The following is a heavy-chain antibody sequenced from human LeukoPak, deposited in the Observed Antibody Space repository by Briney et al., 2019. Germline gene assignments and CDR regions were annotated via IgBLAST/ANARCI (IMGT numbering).Heavy chain of an antibody. Sequence: GGSLRLSCAASGFTFSSYWMSWVRQAPGKGREWVANIKQDGREKYYVDSVKGRFTSSRDNAKTSLYLQMNSLSAEEPAVYYCARDQGDSCGYYTPYYCYGMDVWGQGTTVTVSS. CDR3: ARDQGDSCGYYTPYYCYGMDV. D-gene: IGHD3-22*01. V-gene: IGHV3-7*01. CDR2: IKQDGREK. J-gene: IGHJ6*02. CDR1: GFTFSSYW.